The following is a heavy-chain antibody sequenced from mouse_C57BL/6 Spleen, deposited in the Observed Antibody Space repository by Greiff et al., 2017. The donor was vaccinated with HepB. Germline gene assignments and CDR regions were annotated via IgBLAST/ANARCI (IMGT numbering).Heavy chain of an antibody. V-gene: IGHV1-74*01. CDR2: IHPSDSDT. D-gene: IGHD1-1*01. J-gene: IGHJ4*01. CDR3: AIERGFTTVVAQYYYAMDY. Sequence: QVQLKQPGAELVKPGASVKVSCKASGYTFTSYWMHWVKQRPGQGLEWIGRIHPSDSDTNYNQKFKGKATLTVDKSSSTAYMQLSSLTSEDSAVYYCAIERGFTTVVAQYYYAMDYWGQGTSVTVSS. CDR1: GYTFTSYW.